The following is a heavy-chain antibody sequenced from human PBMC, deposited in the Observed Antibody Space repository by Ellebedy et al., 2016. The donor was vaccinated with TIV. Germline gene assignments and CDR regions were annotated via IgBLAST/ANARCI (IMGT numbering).Heavy chain of an antibody. V-gene: IGHV1-46*01. J-gene: IGHJ4*02. CDR3: VTWGQSYGR. D-gene: IGHD3-16*01. Sequence: AASVKVSCKASGYTFTRYYMHWVRQAPGQGLEWMGLTNPSDGSTSYAQKFQGRVTMTRDTSTNTVSMELSSLRVDDTAVYYCVTWGQSYGRWGQGSLVTISS. CDR2: TNPSDGST. CDR1: GYTFTRYY.